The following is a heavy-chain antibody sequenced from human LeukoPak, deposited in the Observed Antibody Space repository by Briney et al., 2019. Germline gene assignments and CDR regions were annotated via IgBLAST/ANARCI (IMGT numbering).Heavy chain of an antibody. CDR1: GYTFTIYG. J-gene: IGHJ6*02. Sequence: ASVKVSCKASGYTFTIYGISWVRQAPGQGLEWMGWISAYNGNTNYAQKLQGRVTMTTDTSTSTAYMELRSLRSDDTAVYYCARAAADYNPYYHYGMDVWGQGTTVTVSS. D-gene: IGHD4-11*01. CDR3: ARAAADYNPYYHYGMDV. V-gene: IGHV1-18*01. CDR2: ISAYNGNT.